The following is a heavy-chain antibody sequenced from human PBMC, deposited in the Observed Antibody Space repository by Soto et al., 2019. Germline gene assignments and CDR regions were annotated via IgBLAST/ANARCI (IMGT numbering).Heavy chain of an antibody. CDR2: VNPSGGAP. CDR3: ARVTDEYVWGSFDY. J-gene: IGHJ4*02. Sequence: QVQLVQSGAEVKKPGASVKIACKASGYTFINYYMHWVRQAPGQGLEWMGIVNPSGGAPSYAQKFQGRDTMTRDTSTSTVYMDLSSLRSDDTAVYYCARVTDEYVWGSFDYWGQGTPVTVSS. D-gene: IGHD3-16*01. CDR1: GYTFINYY. V-gene: IGHV1-46*01.